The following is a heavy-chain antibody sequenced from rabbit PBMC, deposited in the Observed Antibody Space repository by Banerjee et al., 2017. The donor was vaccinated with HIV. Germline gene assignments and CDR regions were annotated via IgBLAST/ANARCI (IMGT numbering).Heavy chain of an antibody. D-gene: IGHD4-1*01. CDR1: GFTISSSWW. CDR2: IYRDYDST. V-gene: IGHV1S40*01. J-gene: IGHJ4*01. Sequence: QSLEESGGDLVKPGASLTLTCTASGFTISSSWWICWVRQAPGKGLEWIGCIYRDYDSTWYANWAKGRFTISKTSSTTVTLQMTSLTAADTATYFCARDLAGVIGWNFGLWGPGTLVTVS. CDR3: ARDLAGVIGWNFGL.